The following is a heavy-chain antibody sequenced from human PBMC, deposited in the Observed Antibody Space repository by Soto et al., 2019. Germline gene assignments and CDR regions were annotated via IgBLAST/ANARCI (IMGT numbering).Heavy chain of an antibody. D-gene: IGHD3-22*01. Sequence: QVQLQESGPGLVKPSQTLSLTCTVSGGSISSGGYYWSWIRQHPGKGLEWIGYIYYSGSTYYNPSLKSRVTISVDTSKNQFSLKRSSVTAADTAVYYCARGYYYDSSGYYDPYYYYGMDVWGQGTTVTVSS. V-gene: IGHV4-31*03. CDR2: IYYSGST. CDR3: ARGYYYDSSGYYDPYYYYGMDV. CDR1: GGSISSGGYY. J-gene: IGHJ6*02.